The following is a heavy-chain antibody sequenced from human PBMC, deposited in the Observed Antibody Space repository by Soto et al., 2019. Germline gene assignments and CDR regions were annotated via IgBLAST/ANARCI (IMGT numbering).Heavy chain of an antibody. CDR2: ISYGGDNI. J-gene: IGHJ4*01. CDR3: ASVHGGHDYGAFDY. CDR1: GFTFRNYA. V-gene: IGHV3-30*03. Sequence: GGSLRLSCAVSGFTFRNYAMHSVRQAPGKGLEWLAVISYGGDNIYYADSVKGRFTIARDNSKNTLYLQMTNVRPEDTALYYCASVHGGHDYGAFDYWVRGTLVTVSS. D-gene: IGHD4-17*01.